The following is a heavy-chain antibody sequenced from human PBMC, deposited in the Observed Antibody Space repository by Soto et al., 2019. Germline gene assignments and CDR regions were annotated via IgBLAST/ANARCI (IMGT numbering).Heavy chain of an antibody. CDR3: ARGGMVIIPTATAFDY. CDR2: IYASGST. CDR1: GGSISTYY. Sequence: SETLSLTCTVSGGSISTYYWSWIRQPAGKGLEWIGRIYASGSTNYNPSLKSRVTMSVATSKNQFSLKLSSVTAADTAVYYCARGGMVIIPTATAFDYWGQGTLVTSPQ. J-gene: IGHJ4*02. V-gene: IGHV4-4*07. D-gene: IGHD2-2*01.